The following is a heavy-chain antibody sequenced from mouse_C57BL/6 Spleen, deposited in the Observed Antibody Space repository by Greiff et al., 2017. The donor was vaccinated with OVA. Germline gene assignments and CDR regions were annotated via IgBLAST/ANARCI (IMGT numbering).Heavy chain of an antibody. Sequence: VKLQESGPELVKPGASVKISCKASGYAFSSSWMNWVKQRPGKGLEWIGRIYPGDGDTNYNGKFKGKATLTADKSSSTAYMQLSSLTSEDSAVYFCARRTVVEGDYFDYWGQGTTLTVSS. J-gene: IGHJ2*01. CDR3: ARRTVVEGDYFDY. D-gene: IGHD1-1*01. CDR2: IYPGDGDT. V-gene: IGHV1-82*01. CDR1: GYAFSSSW.